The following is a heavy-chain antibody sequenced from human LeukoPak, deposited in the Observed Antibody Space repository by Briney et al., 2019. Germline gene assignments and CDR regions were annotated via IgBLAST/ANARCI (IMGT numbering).Heavy chain of an antibody. V-gene: IGHV3-43*02. J-gene: IGHJ4*02. CDR3: ARESETSGWYDY. Sequence: GGSLRLSCAAPGFIFDNYAIHWVRQAPGKGLEWVSLISGDGGSTFYADSVRGRFTISRENTRKSLSLQMSSLRSEDTALYYCARESETSGWYDYWGQGTLVTVSS. CDR1: GFIFDNYA. CDR2: ISGDGGST. D-gene: IGHD6-19*01.